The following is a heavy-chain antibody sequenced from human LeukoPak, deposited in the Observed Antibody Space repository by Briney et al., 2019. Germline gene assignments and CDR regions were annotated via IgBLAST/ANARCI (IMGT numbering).Heavy chain of an antibody. CDR3: ASATYCSSTSCYQEYYYGMDV. CDR2: IYTSGST. CDR1: GGSISSGSYY. Sequence: PSETLSLTCTVSGGSISSGSYYWSWIRQPAGKGLEWIGRIYTSGSTNYNPSLKRRVTISVDTSKNQFSLKLSSVTAADTAVYYCASATYCSSTSCYQEYYYGMDVWGQGTTVTVSS. V-gene: IGHV4-61*02. D-gene: IGHD2-2*01. J-gene: IGHJ6*02.